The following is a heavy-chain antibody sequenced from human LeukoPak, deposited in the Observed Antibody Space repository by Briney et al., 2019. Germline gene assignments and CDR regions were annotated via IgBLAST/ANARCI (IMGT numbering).Heavy chain of an antibody. V-gene: IGHV3-66*01. CDR2: IYSCGST. CDR1: GFTVSSNY. CDR3: ARDSRDFDY. Sequence: GGSLRLSCAASGFTVSSNYMSWVRQAPGKGLEWVSVIYSCGSTYYADSVKGRFTISRDNAKNSLYLQMNSLRAEDTAVYYCARDSRDFDYWGQGTLVTVSS. J-gene: IGHJ4*02.